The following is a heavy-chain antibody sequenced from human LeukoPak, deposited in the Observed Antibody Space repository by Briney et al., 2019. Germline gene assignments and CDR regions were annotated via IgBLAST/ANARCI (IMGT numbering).Heavy chain of an antibody. V-gene: IGHV4-30-4*08. D-gene: IGHD3-22*01. CDR2: IYYSGST. CDR3: ARDLYYDSSGSFDY. Sequence: PSETLSLTCTVSGGSIRSSYYYWGWIRQPPGKGLEWIGYIYYSGSTYYNPSLKSRVTISVDTSKIQFSLKLSSVTAADTAVYYCARDLYYDSSGSFDYWGQGTLVTVSS. CDR1: GGSIRSSYYY. J-gene: IGHJ4*02.